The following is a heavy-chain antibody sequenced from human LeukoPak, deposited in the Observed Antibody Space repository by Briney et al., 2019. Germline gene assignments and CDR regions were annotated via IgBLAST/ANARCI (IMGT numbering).Heavy chain of an antibody. J-gene: IGHJ4*02. CDR2: ISGSGGST. D-gene: IGHD3-3*01. CDR1: GFTFSSYA. CDR3: AKDRRTIFGVVITLDY. V-gene: IGHV3-23*01. Sequence: AGGSLRLSCAASGFTFSSYAMSWVRQAPGKGLEWVSAISGSGGSTYYADSVKGRFTISRDNSKNTLYLQMNSLRAEDTAVYSCAKDRRTIFGVVITLDYWGQGTLVTVSS.